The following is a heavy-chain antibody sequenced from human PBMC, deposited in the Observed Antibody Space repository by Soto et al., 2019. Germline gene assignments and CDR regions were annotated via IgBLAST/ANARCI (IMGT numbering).Heavy chain of an antibody. J-gene: IGHJ6*02. Sequence: SETLSLTCAVYGGSFSGYYWSWIRQPPGKGLEWIGEINHSGSTNYNPSLKSRVTISVDTSKNQFSPKLSSVTAADTAVYYCARSRRYNSGMDIWGQGTTVTVSS. V-gene: IGHV4-34*01. CDR1: GGSFSGYY. CDR3: ARSRRYNSGMDI. CDR2: INHSGST.